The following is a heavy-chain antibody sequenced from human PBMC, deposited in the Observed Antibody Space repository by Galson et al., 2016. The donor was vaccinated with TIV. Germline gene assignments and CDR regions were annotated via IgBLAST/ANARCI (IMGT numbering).Heavy chain of an antibody. CDR2: INPGNGNT. D-gene: IGHD6-19*01. J-gene: IGHJ3*02. Sequence: SVIFSCTASGFTFINCAMYWVRQAPGQRLEWMAGINPGNGNTRYSESFRGSVTLTRDTSATTLYLKLTSLTSDDTAVYYCAKRKYSSGYSFEIWGQGTMVTVSS. CDR3: AKRKYSSGYSFEI. CDR1: GFTFINCA. V-gene: IGHV1-3*01.